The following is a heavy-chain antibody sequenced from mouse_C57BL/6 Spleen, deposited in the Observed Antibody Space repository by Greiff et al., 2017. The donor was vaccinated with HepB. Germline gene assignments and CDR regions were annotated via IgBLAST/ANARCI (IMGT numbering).Heavy chain of an antibody. V-gene: IGHV1-42*01. D-gene: IGHD1-1*01. CDR1: GYSFTGYY. Sequence: EVQLQQSGPELVKPGASVKISCKASGYSFTGYYMNWVKQSPEKSLEWIGEINPSTGGTTYNQKFKAKATLTVDKSSSTAYMQLKSLTSEDSAVYYCARSFTVPYYSAMDYWGQGTSVTVSS. CDR2: INPSTGGT. J-gene: IGHJ4*01. CDR3: ARSFTVPYYSAMDY.